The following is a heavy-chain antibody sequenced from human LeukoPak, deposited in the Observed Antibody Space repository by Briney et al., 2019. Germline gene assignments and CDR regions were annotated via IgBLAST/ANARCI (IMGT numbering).Heavy chain of an antibody. V-gene: IGHV4-61*01. D-gene: IGHD6-19*01. CDR1: VGSVSSGSYY. CDR2: IYYSGST. CDR3: ARDGVAVAGTGFDY. Sequence: PSETLSLTCTVSVGSVSSGSYYWSWIRQPPGKGLEWIGYIYYSGSTNYNPSLKSRVTISVDTSKNQFSLKLSSVTAADTAVYYCARDGVAVAGTGFDYWGQGTLVTVSS. J-gene: IGHJ4*02.